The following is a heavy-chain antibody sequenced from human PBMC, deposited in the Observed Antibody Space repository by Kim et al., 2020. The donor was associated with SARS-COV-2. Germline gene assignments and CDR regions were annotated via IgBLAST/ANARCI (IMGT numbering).Heavy chain of an antibody. V-gene: IGHV4-31*01. CDR2: LFYSWSS. CDR3: ASGPLLWFGELLPLALDY. CDR1: GGSISSGGYY. D-gene: IGHD3-10*01. J-gene: IGHJ4*02. Sequence: SETLSLTCTVSGGSISSGGYYWSWIRQHPGKGLEWFGYLFYSWSSYYNPSLESPVTISVDTSKNQFSLKLTSVTAADTAVYYCASGPLLWFGELLPLALDYWGQGTLVTVSS.